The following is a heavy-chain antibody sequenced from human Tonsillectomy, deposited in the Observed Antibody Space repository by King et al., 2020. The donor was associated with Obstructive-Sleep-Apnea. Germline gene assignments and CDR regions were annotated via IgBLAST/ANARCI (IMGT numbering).Heavy chain of an antibody. J-gene: IGHJ4*02. CDR2: ISGSGSTI. V-gene: IGHV3-11*01. Sequence: VQLVESGGGLVKPGGSLRLSCAASGFTLSDYYLSWIRQAPGKGLEWLSYISGSGSTIYYADSVKGRFTISRDNAKNSLYLQMNSLRAEDTAVYYCARDRIQRYSYGAFDYWGQGTLVTVSS. CDR1: GFTLSDYY. D-gene: IGHD5-18*01. CDR3: ARDRIQRYSYGAFDY.